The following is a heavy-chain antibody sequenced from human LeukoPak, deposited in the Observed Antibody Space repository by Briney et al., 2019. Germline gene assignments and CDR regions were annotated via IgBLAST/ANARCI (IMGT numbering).Heavy chain of an antibody. Sequence: PGGSLRLSCAASGFTFSSYGMHWVRQAPGKGLEWVAFIRYDGSNKYYADSVKGRFTISRDNSKNTLYLQMNSLRAEDTAVYYCAKDRLLFGEVTQYYFDYWGQGTLVTVSS. J-gene: IGHJ4*02. CDR1: GFTFSSYG. CDR2: IRYDGSNK. D-gene: IGHD3-3*01. V-gene: IGHV3-30*02. CDR3: AKDRLLFGEVTQYYFDY.